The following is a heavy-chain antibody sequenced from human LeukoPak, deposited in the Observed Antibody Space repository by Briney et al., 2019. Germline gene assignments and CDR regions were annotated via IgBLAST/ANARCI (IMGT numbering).Heavy chain of an antibody. CDR2: ISAYNGNT. D-gene: IGHD3-3*01. V-gene: IGHV1-18*01. CDR1: GYTFTSYG. Sequence: ASVKVSCKASGYTFTSYGISWVRQAPGQGLEWRGWISAYNGNTNYAQKLQGRVTMTTDTSTSTAYMELRSLRSDDTAVYYCARDRQYYDFWSGPDYWGQGTLVTVSS. CDR3: ARDRQYYDFWSGPDY. J-gene: IGHJ4*02.